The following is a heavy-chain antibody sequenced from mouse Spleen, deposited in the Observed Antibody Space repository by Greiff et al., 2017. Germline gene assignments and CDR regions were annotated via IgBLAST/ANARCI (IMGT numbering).Heavy chain of an antibody. V-gene: IGHV3-2*02. CDR1: GYSITSDYS. CDR2: ISYSGST. J-gene: IGHJ3*01. CDR3: ANLLAY. Sequence: EVQLQQSGPGLVKPSQSLSLTCTVTGYSITSDYSWNWIRQFPGNKLEWMGYISYSGSTSYNPSLKSRISITRDTSKNQFFLQLNSVTTEDTATYYCANLLAYWGQGTLVTVSA.